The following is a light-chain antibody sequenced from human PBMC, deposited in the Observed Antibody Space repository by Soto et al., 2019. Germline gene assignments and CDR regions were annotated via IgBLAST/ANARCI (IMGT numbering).Light chain of an antibody. CDR3: MQPLQSWT. CDR1: QSLLHSNGYNY. V-gene: IGKV2-28*01. CDR2: LGS. J-gene: IGKJ1*01. Sequence: IVMTQSPLSLPVTPGEPASISCRPSQSLLHSNGYNYLDWYLQKPGQSPQLLIYLGSNRASGVPDRFSGSGSGTDFTLKISRVEAEDVGVYYCMQPLQSWTFGQGTKVDI.